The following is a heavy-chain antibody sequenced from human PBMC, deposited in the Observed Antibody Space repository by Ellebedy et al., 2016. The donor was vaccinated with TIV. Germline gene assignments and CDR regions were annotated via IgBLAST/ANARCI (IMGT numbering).Heavy chain of an antibody. J-gene: IGHJ6*02. CDR3: ARDAGYSSSWYSNYYYYGMDV. CDR2: IYYSGST. V-gene: IGHV4-59*01. D-gene: IGHD6-13*01. CDR1: GGSISSYY. Sequence: MPSETLSLTCTVSGGSISSYYWSWIRQPPGKGLEWIGYIYYSGSTNYNPSLKSRVTISVDTSKNQFSLKLSSVTAADTAVYYCARDAGYSSSWYSNYYYYGMDVWGQGTTVTVSS.